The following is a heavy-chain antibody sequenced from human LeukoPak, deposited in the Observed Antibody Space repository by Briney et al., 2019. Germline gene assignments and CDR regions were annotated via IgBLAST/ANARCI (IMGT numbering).Heavy chain of an antibody. V-gene: IGHV3-66*02. CDR2: ISTGGST. CDR1: GLTVSRHY. J-gene: IGHJ4*02. CDR3: ARSSGGPDY. Sequence: GGSLRLSCVASGLTVSRHYMTWVRQAPGKGLEWLSVISTGGSTNYADSVKGRFTISRDNSKNTLYLQMNSLRAEDTAVYYCARSSGGPDYWGQGTLVTVSS. D-gene: IGHD1-1*01.